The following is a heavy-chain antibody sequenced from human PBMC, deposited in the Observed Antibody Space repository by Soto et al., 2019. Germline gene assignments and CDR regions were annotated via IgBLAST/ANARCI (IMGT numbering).Heavy chain of an antibody. CDR1: GFTFSNAW. V-gene: IGHV3-15*01. Sequence: LRLSCAASGFTFSNAWMSWVRQAPGKGLEWVGRIKSKTDGGTTDYAAPVKGRFTISRDDSKNTLYLQMNSLKTEDTAVYYCTTERSTYYYGSGSYLYGMDVWGQGTTVTVSS. J-gene: IGHJ6*02. D-gene: IGHD3-10*01. CDR2: IKSKTDGGTT. CDR3: TTERSTYYYGSGSYLYGMDV.